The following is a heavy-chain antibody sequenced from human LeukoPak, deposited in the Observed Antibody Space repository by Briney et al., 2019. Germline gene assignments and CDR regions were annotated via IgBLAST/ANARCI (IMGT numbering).Heavy chain of an antibody. D-gene: IGHD6-6*01. CDR2: ISSDGSNK. V-gene: IGHV3-30-3*01. J-gene: IGHJ4*02. Sequence: GGSLRLSCAASGFTFSNYAMHWVRQAPGKGLDWVTLISSDGSNKYYADSVKGRFTISRDNSKNTLYLQMNSLRAEDTAVYYCAKGSRSSRPYYFDYWGQGTLVIASS. CDR1: GFTFSNYA. CDR3: AKGSRSSRPYYFDY.